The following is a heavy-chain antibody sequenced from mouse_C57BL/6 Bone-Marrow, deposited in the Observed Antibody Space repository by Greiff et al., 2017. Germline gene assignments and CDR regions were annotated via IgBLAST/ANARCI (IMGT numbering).Heavy chain of an antibody. Sequence: QVTLKESGPGILQPSQTLSLTCSFSGFSLSTFGMGVGWIRQPSGKGLEWLAHIWWDDDKYYNPALKSRLTISKDTSKNQVFLKIANVDTADTATYYCARKSTTVVAKLSYWYFDVWGTGTTVTVSS. CDR3: ARKSTTVVAKLSYWYFDV. D-gene: IGHD1-1*01. J-gene: IGHJ1*03. V-gene: IGHV8-8*01. CDR1: GFSLSTFGMG. CDR2: IWWDDDK.